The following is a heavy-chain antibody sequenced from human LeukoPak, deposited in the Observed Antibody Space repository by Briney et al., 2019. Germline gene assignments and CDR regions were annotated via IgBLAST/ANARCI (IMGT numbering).Heavy chain of an antibody. D-gene: IGHD6-13*01. V-gene: IGHV1-69*13. CDR2: IIPIFGTA. J-gene: IGHJ6*02. CDR3: AREEQQLVPKYYYYYYGMDV. CDR1: GGTFSSYA. Sequence: GASVTVSCKASGGTFSSYAISWVRQAPGQGLEWMGGIIPIFGTANYAQKFQGRVTITADESTSTAYMELSSLRSEDAAVYYCAREEQQLVPKYYYYYYGMDVWGQGTTVTVSS.